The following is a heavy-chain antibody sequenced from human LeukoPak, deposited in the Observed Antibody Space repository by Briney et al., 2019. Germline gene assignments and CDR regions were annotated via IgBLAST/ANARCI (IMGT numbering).Heavy chain of an antibody. CDR1: GFTFSSYW. CDR2: INSDGSRT. D-gene: IGHD3-10*01. V-gene: IGHV3-74*01. CDR3: AEALRGSEFDY. Sequence: GGSLRLPCAASGFTFSSYWMHWVRQAPGKGLVWVSRINSDGSRTSYADSVKGRFTISRDNAKNSVYLQMNSLRAEDTAVYYCAEALRGSEFDYWGQGTLVTVSS. J-gene: IGHJ4*02.